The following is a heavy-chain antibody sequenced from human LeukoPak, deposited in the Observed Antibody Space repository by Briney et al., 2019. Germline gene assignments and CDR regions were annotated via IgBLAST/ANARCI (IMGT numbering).Heavy chain of an antibody. J-gene: IGHJ4*02. CDR3: ARKSDSLMVRGGDC. Sequence: GGSLRLSCAASGFSVGSNFMTWVHQAPGKGLECVSIIYSVGTTYYADSVRGRSTISRDNSKNTLYLQMDSLRVEDTAVYYCARKSDSLMVRGGDCWGQGTLVTVSS. CDR2: IYSVGTT. CDR1: GFSVGSNF. V-gene: IGHV3-66*01. D-gene: IGHD3-10*01.